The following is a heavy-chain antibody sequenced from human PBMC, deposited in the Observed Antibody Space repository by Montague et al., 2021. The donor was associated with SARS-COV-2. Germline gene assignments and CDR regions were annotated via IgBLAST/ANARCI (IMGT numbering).Heavy chain of an antibody. CDR3: ARDYYDSTGLNWFDP. CDR2: IHSSGGT. D-gene: IGHD3-22*01. CDR1: GGSIITGSNFY. Sequence: TLSLTCAVSGGSIITGSNFYWGWIRQSAGKGLEWIGRIHSSGGTNYNPSLKSRLTMSVDSSANPFSLKLTSVTAADTAVYYCARDYYDSTGLNWFDPWGQGLLVTVSS. J-gene: IGHJ5*02. V-gene: IGHV4-61*02.